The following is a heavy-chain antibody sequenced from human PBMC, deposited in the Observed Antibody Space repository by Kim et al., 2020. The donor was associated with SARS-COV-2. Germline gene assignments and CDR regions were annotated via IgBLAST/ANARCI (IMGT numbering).Heavy chain of an antibody. CDR2: ST. V-gene: IGHV4-4*09. Sequence: STNYNPSLKSRVTISVDTSKNQFSLKLSSVTAADTAVYYCARRSDAFDIWGQGTMVTVSS. CDR3: ARRSDAFDI. J-gene: IGHJ3*02.